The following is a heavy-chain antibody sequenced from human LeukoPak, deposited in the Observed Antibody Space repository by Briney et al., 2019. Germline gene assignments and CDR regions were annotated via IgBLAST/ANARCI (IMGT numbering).Heavy chain of an antibody. D-gene: IGHD6-6*01. CDR1: GFTFSSYG. CDR2: IWYDGSNK. V-gene: IGHV3-33*01. J-gene: IGHJ4*02. CDR3: ARSPGTGEDSPFDY. Sequence: GGSLRLSCAASGFTFSSYGMHWVRQAPGKGLECVAVIWYDGSNKYYADSVKGRFTISRDNSKNTLYLQMNSLRAEDTAVYYCARSPGTGEDSPFDYWGQGTLVTVSS.